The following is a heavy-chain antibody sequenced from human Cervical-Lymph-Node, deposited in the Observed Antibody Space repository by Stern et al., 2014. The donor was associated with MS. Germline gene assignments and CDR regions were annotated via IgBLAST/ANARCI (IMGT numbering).Heavy chain of an antibody. J-gene: IGHJ4*02. CDR1: GFTFTNYA. CDR3: ARNWATDY. Sequence: VQLVQSGAEVKKPGASVQVSCKASGFTFTNYAMHWVRQAPGQRLEWMGWINTGNGNTKYSQKFQGRVTITRDTSASTAYMELSSLTSEDTAVYYCARNWATDYWGQGTLVTVSS. V-gene: IGHV1-3*04. CDR2: INTGNGNT. D-gene: IGHD7-27*01.